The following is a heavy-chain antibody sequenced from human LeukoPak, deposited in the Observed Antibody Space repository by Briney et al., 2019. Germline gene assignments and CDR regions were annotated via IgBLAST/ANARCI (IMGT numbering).Heavy chain of an antibody. CDR1: GGPFSSLV. V-gene: IGHV1-69*06. Sequence: SVKVSCNASGGPFSSLVISWVRQAPGQGLGWRGGSIPNFRTTDYAQKFQGRVTITADKSTSTAYMELSSMRSEDKAVYYCARGSYYYGSGSSYPWEYFDYWGQGTLVTVSS. J-gene: IGHJ4*02. CDR3: ARGSYYYGSGSSYPWEYFDY. CDR2: SIPNFRTT. D-gene: IGHD3-10*01.